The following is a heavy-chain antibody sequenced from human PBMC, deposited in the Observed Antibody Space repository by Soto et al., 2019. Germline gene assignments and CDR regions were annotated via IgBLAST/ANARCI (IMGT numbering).Heavy chain of an antibody. V-gene: IGHV3-30*04. CDR1: KFTFRTYV. CDR2: ISFDGTNQ. CDR3: AREMIPMIMGGMSAMDV. J-gene: IGHJ6*02. Sequence: QVQLVESGGGVVQPERSQRLSCEASKFTFRTYVMHWVRQAPGKGLEWVALISFDGTNQYYADSVKGRFTISRDNSKNPMYLQLNSLRPEDTAVYYCAREMIPMIMGGMSAMDVWGQGTTVTVSS. D-gene: IGHD3-22*01.